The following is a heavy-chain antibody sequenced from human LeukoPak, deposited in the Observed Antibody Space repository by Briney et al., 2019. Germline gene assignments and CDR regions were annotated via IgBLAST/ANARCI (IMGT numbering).Heavy chain of an antibody. V-gene: IGHV3-30-3*01. CDR1: GFTFSSYA. CDR3: ARGFSYDFWSGYNY. Sequence: GGSLRLSCAASGFTFSSYAMHWVRQAPGKGLEWVAVISYDGSNKYYADSVKGRFTISRDNSKNTLYLQMNSLRADDTAVYYCARGFSYDFWSGYNYWGQGTLVTVSS. J-gene: IGHJ4*02. CDR2: ISYDGSNK. D-gene: IGHD3-3*01.